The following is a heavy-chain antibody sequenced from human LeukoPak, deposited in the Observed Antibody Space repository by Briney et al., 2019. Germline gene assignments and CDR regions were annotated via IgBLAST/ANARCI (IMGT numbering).Heavy chain of an antibody. CDR2: INHSGST. Sequence: SETLSLTCAVYGGSFSGYYWSWIRQPPGKGLEGIGEINHSGSTNYNPSLKSRVTISVDTSNNQFSVKLSSVTAADTAVYYCARARTRYYYDSSGYYHKEYYGMDVWGQGTTVTVSS. J-gene: IGHJ6*02. CDR3: ARARTRYYYDSSGYYHKEYYGMDV. CDR1: GGSFSGYY. V-gene: IGHV4-34*01. D-gene: IGHD3-22*01.